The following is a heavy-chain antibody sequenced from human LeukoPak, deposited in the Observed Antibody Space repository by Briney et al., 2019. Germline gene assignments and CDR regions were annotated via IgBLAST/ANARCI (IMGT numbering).Heavy chain of an antibody. CDR2: ISAYNGNT. CDR3: ARVGFYDILTGFVDY. Sequence: ASVKVSCKASGYTFTSYGISWVRQAPGQGLEWMGWISAYNGNTNYAQKLQGRVTMTTDTSTSTASMELRSLRSDDTAVYYCARVGFYDILTGFVDYWGQGTLVTVSS. D-gene: IGHD3-9*01. V-gene: IGHV1-18*01. J-gene: IGHJ4*02. CDR1: GYTFTSYG.